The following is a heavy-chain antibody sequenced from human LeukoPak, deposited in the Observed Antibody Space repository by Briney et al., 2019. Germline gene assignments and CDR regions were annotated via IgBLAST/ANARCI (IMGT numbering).Heavy chain of an antibody. D-gene: IGHD3-9*01. V-gene: IGHV1-2*02. CDR3: ARARSDILTGHPFDY. J-gene: IGHJ4*02. Sequence: ASVKVSCKASGYTFTGYYMHWVRQAPGQGLEWMGWINPNSGGTNYAQKFQGRVTTTRDTSISTAYMELSRLRSDDTAVYYCARARSDILTGHPFDYWGQGTLVTVSS. CDR1: GYTFTGYY. CDR2: INPNSGGT.